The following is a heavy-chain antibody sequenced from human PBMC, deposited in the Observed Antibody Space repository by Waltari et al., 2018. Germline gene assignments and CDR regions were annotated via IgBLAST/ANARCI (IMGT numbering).Heavy chain of an antibody. J-gene: IGHJ6*03. CDR2: INHSGST. CDR3: ARRRYYGSGSYYNYYYYYMDV. V-gene: IGHV4-34*01. Sequence: QVQLQQWGAGLLKPSETLSLTCAVYGGSFSGYYWSWIRQPPGKGRAWIGEINHSGSTNYNPSLKSRVTISVDTSKNQFSLKLSSVTAADTAVYYCARRRYYGSGSYYNYYYYYMDVWGKGTTVTVSS. CDR1: GGSFSGYY. D-gene: IGHD3-10*01.